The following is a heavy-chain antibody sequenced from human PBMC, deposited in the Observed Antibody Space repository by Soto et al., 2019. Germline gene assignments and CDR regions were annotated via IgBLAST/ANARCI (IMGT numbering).Heavy chain of an antibody. CDR1: GYTVTSYY. CDR2: INPSGGST. CDR3: AREERLPVYYYYGMDV. V-gene: IGHV1-46*01. Sequence: GPXVKVSGKASGYTVTSYYMHWVRQAPGQGLEWMGIINPSGGSTSYAQKFQGRVTMTRDTSTSTVYMELSSLRSEDTAVYYCAREERLPVYYYYGMDVWGQGTTVTSP. J-gene: IGHJ6*02. D-gene: IGHD1-1*01.